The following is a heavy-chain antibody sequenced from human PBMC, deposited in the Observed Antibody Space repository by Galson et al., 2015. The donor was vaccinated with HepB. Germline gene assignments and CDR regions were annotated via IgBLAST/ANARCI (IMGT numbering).Heavy chain of an antibody. D-gene: IGHD6-25*01. CDR1: GFTFSSYS. V-gene: IGHV3-21*03. CDR2: ISHSSSFI. Sequence: SLRLSCAGSGFTFSSYSMNWVRQTPGKGLEWVSSISHSSSFIYHADALKGRFSISRDNAKKPVYLQMNSLGVEDTAVYYCARGSAAGTWFDSWGQGILVTVSS. CDR3: ARGSAAGTWFDS. J-gene: IGHJ5*01.